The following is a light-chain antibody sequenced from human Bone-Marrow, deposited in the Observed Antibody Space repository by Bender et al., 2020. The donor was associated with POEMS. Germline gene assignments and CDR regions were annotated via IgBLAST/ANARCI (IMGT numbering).Light chain of an antibody. CDR1: SSNIGNHG. J-gene: IGLJ3*02. Sequence: QSVVTQPPSLSEAPRQRVTISCSGSSSNIGNHGVNWYQQLPGEAPKLLIYYDDLLTPGVSDRFSASKSGTSTSLAIREIQSEDGALYYWSAWDDSLGGWVFGGGTKLTVL. V-gene: IGLV1-36*01. CDR2: YDD. CDR3: SAWDDSLGGWV.